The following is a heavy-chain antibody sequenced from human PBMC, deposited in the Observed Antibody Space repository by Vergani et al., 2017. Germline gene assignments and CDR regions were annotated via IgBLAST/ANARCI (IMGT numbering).Heavy chain of an antibody. CDR3: AKKSCGTPGCQIGYFME. V-gene: IGHV3-30*18. J-gene: IGHJ1*01. CDR1: GFTFSYYG. Sequence: QVHLVESGGGVVQPGRSLRLSCVVSGFTFSYYGMHWVRQAPGKGLECVAVISYDGTQKYYADSVKGRFTISRDNSKSTLYLQMNSLRTEDTAVYYCAKKSCGTPGCQIGYFMEWGQGTLVTVSS. CDR2: ISYDGTQK. D-gene: IGHD1-1*01.